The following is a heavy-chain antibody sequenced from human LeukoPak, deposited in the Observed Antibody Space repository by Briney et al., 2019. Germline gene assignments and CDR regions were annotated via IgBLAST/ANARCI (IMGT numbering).Heavy chain of an antibody. D-gene: IGHD3-22*01. CDR2: IYTSGST. CDR3: ARTPVAYYYDSSGYDWRIDAFDI. CDR1: GGSISSYY. Sequence: SETLSLTCTVSGGSISSYYWSWIRQPAGNGLEWIGRIYTSGSTNYNPSLKSRVTMSVDTSKNQFSLKLSSVTAADTAVYYCARTPVAYYYDSSGYDWRIDAFDIWGQGTMVSVSS. V-gene: IGHV4-4*07. J-gene: IGHJ3*02.